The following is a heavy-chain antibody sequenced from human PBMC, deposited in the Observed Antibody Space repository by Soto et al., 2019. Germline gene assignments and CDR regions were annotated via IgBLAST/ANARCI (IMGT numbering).Heavy chain of an antibody. CDR3: ARLIGDSWLDS. J-gene: IGHJ5*01. CDR1: GFTFSSYW. V-gene: IGHV3-74*01. CDR2: INSDGSST. Sequence: GGSLRLSCAASGFTFSSYWMHWVRQAPGKGLVWVSRINSDGSSTTYADSVKGRFIISRDTSNNQLSLQLNSVTPDDTAVYYCARLIGDSWLDSWGQGTLVTVSS. D-gene: IGHD2-8*01.